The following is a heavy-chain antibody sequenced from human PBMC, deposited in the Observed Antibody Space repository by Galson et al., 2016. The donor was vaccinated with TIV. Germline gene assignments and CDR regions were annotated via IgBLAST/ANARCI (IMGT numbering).Heavy chain of an antibody. CDR1: GDTFRTYT. V-gene: IGHV1-69*05. CDR2: ILPISATT. D-gene: IGHD2-15*01. Sequence: SVKVSCKASGDTFRTYTTNWVRQAPGQGLEWMGGILPISATTNYAQKFQDRVTITTDEFTSTVYMELSSLRSGDTAVYFCARDIPCGGSCYFFDDWGQGTLVTVSS. J-gene: IGHJ4*02. CDR3: ARDIPCGGSCYFFDD.